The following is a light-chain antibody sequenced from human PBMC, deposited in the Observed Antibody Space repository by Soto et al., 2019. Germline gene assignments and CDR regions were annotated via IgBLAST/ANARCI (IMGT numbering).Light chain of an antibody. J-gene: IGLJ2*01. CDR2: DVS. CDR3: SSYTRSSTVL. V-gene: IGLV2-14*03. Sequence: QSVLTQPASVSGSPGQSITISCIGTSNDVGSYNFVSWYQKHPNTAPRLIIYDVSNRPSGVSNRFSGSKSDNTASLTISWRQAEDEADYYCSSYTRSSTVLFGGGTKVTVL. CDR1: SNDVGSYNF.